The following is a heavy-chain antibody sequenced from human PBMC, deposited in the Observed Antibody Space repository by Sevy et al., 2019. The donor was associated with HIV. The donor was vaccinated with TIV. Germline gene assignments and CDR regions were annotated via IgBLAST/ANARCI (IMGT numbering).Heavy chain of an antibody. D-gene: IGHD1-7*01. V-gene: IGHV3-9*01. CDR3: AKAITGTTSGSFDY. J-gene: IGHJ4*02. CDR1: GFTFDEYA. Sequence: GGSLRLSCAGSGFTFDEYAMHWVRQSPGKGLEWVSGISWNSDSIDYADSVKGRFTISRDNANNSLYLHMDSLRIEDTALYFCAKAITGTTSGSFDYWGQGTLVTVSS. CDR2: ISWNSDSI.